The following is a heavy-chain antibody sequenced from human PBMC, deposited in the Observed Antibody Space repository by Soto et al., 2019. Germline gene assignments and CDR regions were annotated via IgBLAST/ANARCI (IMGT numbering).Heavy chain of an antibody. CDR1: GFTFTSSA. Sequence: QMQLVQSGPEVKKPGTSVQVSCKASGFTFTSSAVQWVRQARGQRLEWIGWIVVGSGNTNYAQKFQERVTITRDMSTSTAYMELSSLRSEDTAVYYCAATYDSSGYPELDYWGQGTLVTVSS. CDR2: IVVGSGNT. CDR3: AATYDSSGYPELDY. D-gene: IGHD3-22*01. J-gene: IGHJ4*02. V-gene: IGHV1-58*01.